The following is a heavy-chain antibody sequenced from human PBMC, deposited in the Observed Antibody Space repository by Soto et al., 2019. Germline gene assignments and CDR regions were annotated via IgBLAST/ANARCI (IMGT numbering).Heavy chain of an antibody. D-gene: IGHD5-12*01. CDR1: GFTFSDYY. J-gene: IGHJ4*02. Sequence: PGGSLRLSCAVSGFTFSDYYMSWVRQAPGKGLEWVSYLSSSGSTRYYADSVKGRFTISRDNVNNSLYLQMTSLRAEDTAVYYCARAATIVAHIDYWGQGALVTVSS. CDR3: ARAATIVAHIDY. CDR2: LSSSGSTR. V-gene: IGHV3-11*01.